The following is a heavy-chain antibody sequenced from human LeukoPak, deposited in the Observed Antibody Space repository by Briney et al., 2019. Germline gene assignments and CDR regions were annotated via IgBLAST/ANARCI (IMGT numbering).Heavy chain of an antibody. D-gene: IGHD3-10*01. CDR1: GFTFSSYG. CDR3: AKIIFGELLGFFDY. Sequence: PGGSLRLSCAASGFTFSSYGMHWVRQAPGKGLEWVAVISHDGSNKYYADSVKGRFTISRDNSKNTLYLQMNSLRAEDTAVYYCAKIIFGELLGFFDYWGQGTLVTVSP. V-gene: IGHV3-30*18. J-gene: IGHJ4*02. CDR2: ISHDGSNK.